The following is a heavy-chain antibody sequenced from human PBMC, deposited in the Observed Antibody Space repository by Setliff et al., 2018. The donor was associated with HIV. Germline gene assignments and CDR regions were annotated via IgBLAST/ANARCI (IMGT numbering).Heavy chain of an antibody. V-gene: IGHV4-59*01. CDR1: GGSISSYY. CDR3: TVYNTGSSKDHY. Sequence: SETLSLTCTVSGGSISSYYWSWIRQPPGKGLEWIGYIYYSGSTNYNPSLKSRVTISVDTSKNQFSLKLSSVTAADTAVYYCTVYNTGSSKDHYWGQGHWSPSPQ. J-gene: IGHJ4*02. D-gene: IGHD2-8*02. CDR2: IYYSGST.